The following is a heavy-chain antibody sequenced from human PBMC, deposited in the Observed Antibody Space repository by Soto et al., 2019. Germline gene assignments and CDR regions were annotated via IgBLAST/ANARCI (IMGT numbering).Heavy chain of an antibody. V-gene: IGHV1-46*01. CDR1: GYTFTSYY. CDR2: INPSGGST. J-gene: IGHJ4*02. CDR3: AKKEGSSSSTLPLYDY. D-gene: IGHD6-6*01. Sequence: GASVKVSCKASGYTFTSYYMHWLRQAPGQGLEWMGIINPSGGSTSYAQKFQGRVTMTRDTSTSTVYMELSSLRSEDAAVYYCAKKEGSSSSTLPLYDYWGQGTLVTVSS.